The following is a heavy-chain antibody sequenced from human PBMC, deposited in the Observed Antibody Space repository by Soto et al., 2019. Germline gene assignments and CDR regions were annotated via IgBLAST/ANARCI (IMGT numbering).Heavy chain of an antibody. Sequence: GGSLRLSCAASGFTFSNAWMSWVRQAPGKGLEWVGRIKSKTDGGTTDYAAPVKGRFTISRDDSKNTLYLQMNSLKTEDTAVYYCTTDSGTGGPSSSWYRVYYYYYMDVWGKGTTVTVSS. J-gene: IGHJ6*03. CDR1: GFTFSNAW. V-gene: IGHV3-15*01. CDR2: IKSKTDGGTT. D-gene: IGHD6-13*01. CDR3: TTDSGTGGPSSSWYRVYYYYYMDV.